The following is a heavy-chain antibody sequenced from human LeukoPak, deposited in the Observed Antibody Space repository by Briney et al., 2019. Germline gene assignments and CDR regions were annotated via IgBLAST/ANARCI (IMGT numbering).Heavy chain of an antibody. J-gene: IGHJ4*02. D-gene: IGHD2/OR15-2a*01. CDR3: AREEYYSDSGSSFDS. CDR2: INHSGST. CDR1: GGSFSGYY. Sequence: SETLSLTCAVYGGSFSGYYWSWIRQPPGKGLEWNGEINHSGSTNYNPSLKSRVTISVDTSKNQFSLKLSSVTAADTAVYYCAREEYYSDSGSSFDSWGQGTLVTVSS. V-gene: IGHV4-34*01.